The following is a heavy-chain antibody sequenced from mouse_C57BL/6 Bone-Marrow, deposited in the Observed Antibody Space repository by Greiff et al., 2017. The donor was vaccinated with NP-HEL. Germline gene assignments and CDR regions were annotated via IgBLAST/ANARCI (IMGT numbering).Heavy chain of an antibody. CDR3: TRPRGNYLYWYFDV. D-gene: IGHD2-1*01. CDR1: GFTFSDAW. CDR2: IRNKANNHAT. J-gene: IGHJ1*03. V-gene: IGHV6-6*01. Sequence: EVKLEESGGGLVQPGGSMKLSCAASGFTFSDAWMDWVRQSPEKGLEWVAEIRNKANNHATYYAESVKGRFTISRDDSKSSVYLQMNSLRAEDTGIYYCTRPRGNYLYWYFDVWGTGTTVTVSS.